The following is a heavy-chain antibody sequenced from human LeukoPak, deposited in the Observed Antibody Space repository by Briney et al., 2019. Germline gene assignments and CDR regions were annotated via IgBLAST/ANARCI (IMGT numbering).Heavy chain of an antibody. V-gene: IGHV3-23*01. Sequence: PGGSPRLSCAASGFTFSSYAMSWVRQAPGKGLEWVSAISGSGGSTYYADSVKGRFTISRDISKNTLYLQMNSLRAEDTAVYYCAKGNSSSWYAPLDYWGQGTLVTVSS. CDR1: GFTFSSYA. D-gene: IGHD6-13*01. CDR3: AKGNSSSWYAPLDY. CDR2: ISGSGGST. J-gene: IGHJ4*02.